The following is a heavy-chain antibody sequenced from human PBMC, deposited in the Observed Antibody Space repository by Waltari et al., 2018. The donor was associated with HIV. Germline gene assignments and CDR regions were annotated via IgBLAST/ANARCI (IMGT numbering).Heavy chain of an antibody. V-gene: IGHV3-48*04. Sequence: EVQLVESGGGLVQPGGSLRLSCEASGFSFIKYSMHWVRQAPGKGLGWVSYISSGSSARYYADSLKGRFTTSKDNAEKSLYLQMNSLRAEDTAVYYCARWGSMGSGTYFPDLWGRGTLVTVSS. D-gene: IGHD3-10*01. CDR2: ISSGSSAR. CDR1: GFSFIKYS. CDR3: ARWGSMGSGTYFPDL. J-gene: IGHJ2*01.